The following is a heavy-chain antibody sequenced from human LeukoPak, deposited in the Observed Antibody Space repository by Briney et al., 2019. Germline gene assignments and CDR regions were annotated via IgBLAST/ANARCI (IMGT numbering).Heavy chain of an antibody. V-gene: IGHV1-2*04. D-gene: IGHD6-13*01. CDR1: GYTFTGYY. Sequence: ASVKVSCKASGYTFTGYYMHWVRQAPGQGLEWMGWIHPNSGGTTYAQKFQGWVTMTRDTSISTAYMELSRLRSDDTAAYYCARQGNRIAAADKYSGMDVWGQGTTVTVSS. J-gene: IGHJ6*02. CDR3: ARQGNRIAAADKYSGMDV. CDR2: IHPNSGGT.